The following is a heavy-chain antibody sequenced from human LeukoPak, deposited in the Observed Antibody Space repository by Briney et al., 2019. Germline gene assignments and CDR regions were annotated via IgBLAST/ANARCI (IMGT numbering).Heavy chain of an antibody. D-gene: IGHD3-16*02. CDR2: INPNSGGT. V-gene: IGHV1-2*02. CDR3: ARDNSVGDIAWWFDP. CDR1: GYTFTGYY. J-gene: IGHJ5*02. Sequence: GASVKVSCKASGYTFTGYYMHWVRQAPGQGLEWMGWINPNSGGTNYAQKFQGRVTMTRDTSISTAYMELSSLRSGDTAVYYCARDNSVGDIAWWFDPWGQGTLVTVSS.